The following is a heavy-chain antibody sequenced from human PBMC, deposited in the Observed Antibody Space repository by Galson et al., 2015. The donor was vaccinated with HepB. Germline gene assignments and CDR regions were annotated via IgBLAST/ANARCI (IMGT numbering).Heavy chain of an antibody. CDR2: ISAYNGNT. D-gene: IGHD3-16*01. J-gene: IGHJ4*02. V-gene: IGHV1-18*04. CDR3: ARDGVMITFGGVRVDY. Sequence: SVKVSCKASGYTFTSYGISWVRQAPGQGLEWMGWISAYNGNTNYAQKLQGRVTMTTDTSTSTAYMELRSLRSDDTAVYYCARDGVMITFGGVRVDYWGQGTLVTVSS. CDR1: GYTFTSYG.